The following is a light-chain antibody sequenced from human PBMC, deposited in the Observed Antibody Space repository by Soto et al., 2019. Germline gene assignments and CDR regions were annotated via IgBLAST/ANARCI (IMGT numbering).Light chain of an antibody. CDR1: QSISTY. CDR3: QQRTNWPSIS. J-gene: IGKJ4*01. Sequence: EIVFTHSPATLSLSPGERATLSCRASQSISTYLAWYQHKPGQAPRLLMYDASNRATGIPARFSGSGSGTDFTLTISSLEPEDFAVYYCQQRTNWPSISFGGGTKVEIK. CDR2: DAS. V-gene: IGKV3-11*01.